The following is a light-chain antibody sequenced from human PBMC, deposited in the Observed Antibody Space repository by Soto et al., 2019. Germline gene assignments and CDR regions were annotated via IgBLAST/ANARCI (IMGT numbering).Light chain of an antibody. V-gene: IGLV2-11*01. CDR2: DVT. CDR3: QSYDSSLSGWV. Sequence: QSALTQPRSVSGSPGQSVTVSCTGSSTNIGAYDYVSWYQLHPGKVPRLILFDVTQRPSGVPERFSGSKSGNTASLTITGLQAEDEADYYCQSYDSSLSGWVFGGGTKLTVL. CDR1: STNIGAYDY. J-gene: IGLJ3*02.